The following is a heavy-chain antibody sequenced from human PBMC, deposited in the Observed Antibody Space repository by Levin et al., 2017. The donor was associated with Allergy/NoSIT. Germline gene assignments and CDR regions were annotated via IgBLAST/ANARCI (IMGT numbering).Heavy chain of an antibody. V-gene: IGHV3-33*01. CDR1: GFAFKNYG. J-gene: IGHJ5*02. CDR3: ARDVDTSGTYNWFDP. D-gene: IGHD3-10*01. CDR2: IWYDGNKK. Sequence: GGSLRLSCAASGFAFKNYGMHWVRQAPGKGLEWVAVIWYDGNKKYYADSVKGRFTISRDISKNTLYLQMNSLRAEDTAVYYCARDVDTSGTYNWFDPWGQGTLVTVSS.